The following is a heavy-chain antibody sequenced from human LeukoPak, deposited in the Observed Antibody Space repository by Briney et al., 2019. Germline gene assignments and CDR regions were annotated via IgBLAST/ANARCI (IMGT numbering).Heavy chain of an antibody. Sequence: PGGSLRLSCAASAFTVSSNYMTWVRQAPGKGLEWVSVIYSGGSTYYADSVKGRFTISRDNSKNTLFLQMNSLRTEDTAVYFCAREGSGSYYKDFDYWGRGTLVTVSS. CDR2: IYSGGST. V-gene: IGHV3-66*02. CDR1: AFTVSSNY. CDR3: AREGSGSYYKDFDY. D-gene: IGHD1-26*01. J-gene: IGHJ4*02.